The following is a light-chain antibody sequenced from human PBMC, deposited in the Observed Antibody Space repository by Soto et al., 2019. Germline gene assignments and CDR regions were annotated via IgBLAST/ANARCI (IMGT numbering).Light chain of an antibody. J-gene: IGKJ5*01. CDR2: ASS. V-gene: IGKV1-9*01. Sequence: DIQLTQSPSFLSASVGERGTITCRASQGISSYFAWYKQKPGKAPKLLIYASSTLQRGVTSRFNGSGSGTELPFTLTSLQPEDWANYYCHQLNSYPITFDQLKRLEIK. CDR3: HQLNSYPIT. CDR1: QGISSY.